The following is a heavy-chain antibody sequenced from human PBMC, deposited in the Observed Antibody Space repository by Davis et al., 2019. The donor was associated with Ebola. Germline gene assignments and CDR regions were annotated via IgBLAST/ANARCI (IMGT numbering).Heavy chain of an antibody. D-gene: IGHD4-17*01. Sequence: MPSETLSLTCSVSGASISSYFWGWIRQPPGKELEWIGYISYTGRTNYNPSLKSRVTISVDTSKNQFSLKLSSVTAADTAVYYCAGMLDYGDSGLDYWGQGTLVTVSS. V-gene: IGHV4-59*08. CDR1: GASISSYF. CDR3: AGMLDYGDSGLDY. CDR2: ISYTGRT. J-gene: IGHJ4*02.